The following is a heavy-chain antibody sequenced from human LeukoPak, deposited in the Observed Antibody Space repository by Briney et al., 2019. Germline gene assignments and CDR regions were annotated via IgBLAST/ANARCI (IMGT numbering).Heavy chain of an antibody. V-gene: IGHV3-23*01. J-gene: IGHJ4*02. CDR2: ISGSGGST. CDR1: GFTLSSYA. D-gene: IGHD3-22*01. Sequence: GGSLRLSCAASGFTLSSYAMSWVRQAPGKGLEWVSAISGSGGSTYYADSVKGRFTISRDNSKNTLYLQMNSLRAEDTAVYYCATLGNYYDSSGYYGRYYFDYWGQGTLVTVSS. CDR3: ATLGNYYDSSGYYGRYYFDY.